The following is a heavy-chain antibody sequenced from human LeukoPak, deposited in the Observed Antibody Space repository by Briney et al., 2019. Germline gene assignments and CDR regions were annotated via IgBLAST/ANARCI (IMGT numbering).Heavy chain of an antibody. J-gene: IGHJ4*02. D-gene: IGHD6-13*01. CDR2: IYHGGST. CDR1: GGSINSGGYY. V-gene: IGHV4-30-2*01. CDR3: ARQGGGIAAAVFDY. Sequence: SQTLSLTCIVSGGSINSGGYYWSWIRQPPGKGLEWIGYIYHGGSTFYNPSLESRVTISVDRSKNQFSLKLTSVTAADTAVYYCARQGGGIAAAVFDYWGQGTLVTVSS.